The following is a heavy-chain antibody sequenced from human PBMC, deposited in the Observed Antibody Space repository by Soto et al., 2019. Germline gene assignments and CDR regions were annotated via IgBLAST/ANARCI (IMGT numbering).Heavy chain of an antibody. D-gene: IGHD3-22*01. V-gene: IGHV4-61*01. CDR1: GGSVSNSNYY. J-gene: IGHJ1*01. CDR2: IHHTGST. CDR3: ERYIDRSGFYLSNC. Sequence: SETLSVTCTVSGGSVSNSNYYWGWIRQSPGKGLEWIGYIHHTGSTNYNPSLKSRVTMSLDTSRNQFSLKLYSVTAADTAVYYCERYIDRSGFYLSNCWGQRTLITVSS.